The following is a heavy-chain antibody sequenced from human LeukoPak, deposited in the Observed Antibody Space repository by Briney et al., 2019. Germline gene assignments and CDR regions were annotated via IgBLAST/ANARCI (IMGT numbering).Heavy chain of an antibody. CDR3: ARHSPVVRVWFDP. CDR1: GGSLRSYY. J-gene: IGHJ5*02. D-gene: IGHD2-21*01. CDR2: IYASGST. Sequence: ASETLSLTCTVSGGSLRSYYWSWIRQPPGKGLEWVGNIYASGSTDYNPSLKSRVTISIDTSKNQFSLKLSSVTAADTAVYYCARHSPVVRVWFDPWGRGTPVTVSS. V-gene: IGHV4-4*09.